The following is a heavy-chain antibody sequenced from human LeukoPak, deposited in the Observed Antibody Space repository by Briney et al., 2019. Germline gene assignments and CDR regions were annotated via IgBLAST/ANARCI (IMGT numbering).Heavy chain of an antibody. CDR1: GFTFSGSA. CDR2: IRSKANSYAT. Sequence: PGGSLRLSCAASGFTFSGSAMHWVRQASGKGLEWVGRIRSKANSYATAYAASVKGRFTISRDDSKNTAYLQMNSLKTEDTAVYYCKFSSSWYDHYWGQGTLVTVSS. CDR3: KFSSSWYDHY. J-gene: IGHJ4*02. V-gene: IGHV3-73*01. D-gene: IGHD6-13*01.